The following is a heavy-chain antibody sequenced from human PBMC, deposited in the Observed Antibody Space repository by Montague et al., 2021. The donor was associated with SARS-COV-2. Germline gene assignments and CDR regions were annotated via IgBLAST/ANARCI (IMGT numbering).Heavy chain of an antibody. V-gene: IGHV4-34*01. CDR1: SGSLSNYY. CDR3: ARANGYYFDY. D-gene: IGHD2-8*01. Sequence: SETLSLTCTVSSGSLSNYYWSWIRQPPGKGLEWIGEINHSGSTNYNPSLKSRVTISVDTSKNQFSLKLSSVTAADTAVYYCARANGYYFDYWGQGTLVTVSS. J-gene: IGHJ4*02. CDR2: INHSGST.